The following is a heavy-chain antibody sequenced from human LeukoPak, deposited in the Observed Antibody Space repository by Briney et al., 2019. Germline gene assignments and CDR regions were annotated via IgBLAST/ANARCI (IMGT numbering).Heavy chain of an antibody. J-gene: IGHJ5*02. CDR2: VYYTGST. Sequence: PSETLSLTCTVSGGTLNSFYWNWIRQPPGKGLEWIGYVYYTGSTSYNPSLKSRVTISGDTSKNQFSLKLSSVTAADTAVYYCAREQTTIFGVVTNHWGQGTLVTVSS. CDR1: GGTLNSFY. D-gene: IGHD3-3*01. CDR3: AREQTTIFGVVTNH. V-gene: IGHV4-59*12.